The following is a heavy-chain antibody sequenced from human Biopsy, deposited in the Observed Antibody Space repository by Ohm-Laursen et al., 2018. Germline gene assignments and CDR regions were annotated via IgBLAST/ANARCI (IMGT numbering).Heavy chain of an antibody. CDR2: NDWDDAK. V-gene: IGHV2-70*16. CDR3: ARIPILVVPAAIVYRHRRHLQGLDV. J-gene: IGHJ6*02. D-gene: IGHD2-2*02. CDR1: GFSLNTRGMS. Sequence: TQTLTLTCTLSGFSLNTRGMSVTWIRQPPGKALEWLARNDWDDAKFYNGSLKTRLTISKDTSENPVVLTLSDVDPVDTATYYCARIPILVVPAAIVYRHRRHLQGLDVWGQGTTVIVSS.